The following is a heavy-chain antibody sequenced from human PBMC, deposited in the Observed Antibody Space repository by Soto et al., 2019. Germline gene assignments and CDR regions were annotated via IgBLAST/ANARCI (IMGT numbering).Heavy chain of an antibody. CDR1: GFTFSDYW. V-gene: IGHV3-74*01. J-gene: IGHJ6*03. Sequence: PGGSLRLSCAASGFTFSDYWMHWVRQAPGKGLEWVSRIKRDGSTTNYADSVKGRFTISRDNAKNTLYLEMNSLRVEDTADYYCARGAFNCYYEDVWGKGNTVTVSS. CDR2: IKRDGSTT. CDR3: ARGAFNCYYEDV.